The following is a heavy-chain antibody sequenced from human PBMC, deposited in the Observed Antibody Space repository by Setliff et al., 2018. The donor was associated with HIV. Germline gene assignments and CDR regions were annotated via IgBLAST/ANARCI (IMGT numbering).Heavy chain of an antibody. V-gene: IGHV3-23*01. J-gene: IGHJ4*02. D-gene: IGHD5-12*01. Sequence: GGSLRLSCAASGFTFNSYAMSWVRQAPGKGLGWVSDISGSDDGSSFAHYADSVKGRFTISRDNAKNSLYLQMNSLRAEDTAVYYCAKDPRAAVATICDYWGQGTLVTVSS. CDR3: AKDPRAAVATICDY. CDR1: GFTFNSYA. CDR2: ISGSDDGSSFA.